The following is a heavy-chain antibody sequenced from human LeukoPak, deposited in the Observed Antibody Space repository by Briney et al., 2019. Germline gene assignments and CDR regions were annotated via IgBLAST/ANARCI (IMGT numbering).Heavy chain of an antibody. Sequence: SVKVSCKASGGTFSSHAISWVRQAPGQGLEWMGGIIPIFGTASYAQKFQGRVTITTDESTSTAYMELSSLRSEDTAVYYCARGPELERFDYWGQGTLVTVSS. CDR3: ARGPELERFDY. J-gene: IGHJ4*02. CDR2: IIPIFGTA. CDR1: GGTFSSHA. V-gene: IGHV1-69*05. D-gene: IGHD1-1*01.